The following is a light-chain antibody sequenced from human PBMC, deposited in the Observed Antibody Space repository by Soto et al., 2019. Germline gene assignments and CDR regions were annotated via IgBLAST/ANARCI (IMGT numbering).Light chain of an antibody. CDR3: QQYHLYWT. J-gene: IGKJ1*01. Sequence: DIQMTQSSSTPAATLRSQVTHSCRATPPIRDWLAWDQQKTGKVPKLLIYKASSLESGVPSRFNGSGSGTEFSLTISSLQPDDFATYYCQQYHLYWTFGQGTKVDIK. CDR1: PPIRDW. V-gene: IGKV1-5*03. CDR2: KAS.